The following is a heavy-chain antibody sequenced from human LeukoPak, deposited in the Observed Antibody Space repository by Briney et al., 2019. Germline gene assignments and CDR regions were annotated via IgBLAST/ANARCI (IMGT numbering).Heavy chain of an antibody. J-gene: IGHJ4*02. D-gene: IGHD3-16*02. CDR3: ARERVKITFGGVIVRGEFDY. V-gene: IGHV4-39*02. Sequence: SETLSLTCTVSGGSISSSTYYWDWIRQPPGRGLEWIGSIYYSGSTYYNPSLKSRVTISVDTSKNQFSLKLSSVTAADTAVYYCARERVKITFGGVIVRGEFDYWGQGTLVTVSS. CDR1: GGSISSSTYY. CDR2: IYYSGST.